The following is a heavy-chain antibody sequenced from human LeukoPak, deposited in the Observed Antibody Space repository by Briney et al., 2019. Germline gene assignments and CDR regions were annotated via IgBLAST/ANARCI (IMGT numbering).Heavy chain of an antibody. J-gene: IGHJ5*02. CDR2: INHSGNI. CDR3: ARQTRSTGTTANWFGP. V-gene: IGHV4-39*01. Sequence: KPSETLSLTCTVSGGSVTSTDYYWGWIRQLPGKGLEWIVSINHSGNINYNAPLKSRVTISIDTSKNQFFLKLTDVTAADTAVYYCARQTRSTGTTANWFGPWGQGTLVTVSS. CDR1: GGSVTSTDYY. D-gene: IGHD4-17*01.